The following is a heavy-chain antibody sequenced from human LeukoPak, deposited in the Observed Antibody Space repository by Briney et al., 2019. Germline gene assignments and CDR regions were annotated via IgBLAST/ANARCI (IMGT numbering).Heavy chain of an antibody. D-gene: IGHD6-19*01. J-gene: IGHJ4*02. CDR1: GGSISSSSYY. V-gene: IGHV4-39*07. CDR2: IYYSGST. Sequence: SETLSLTCTVFGGSISSSSYYWGWIRQPPGKGLEWIGSIYYSGSTYYNPSLKSRVTISVDTSKNQFSLKLSSVTAADTAVYYCARDHGYSSGWYVGLFDYWGQGTLVTVSS. CDR3: ARDHGYSSGWYVGLFDY.